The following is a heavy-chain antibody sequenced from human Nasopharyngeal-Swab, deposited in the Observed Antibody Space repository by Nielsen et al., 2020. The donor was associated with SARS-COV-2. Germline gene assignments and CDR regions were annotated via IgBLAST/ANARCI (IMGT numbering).Heavy chain of an antibody. J-gene: IGHJ6*02. V-gene: IGHV4-34*01. Sequence: SETLSLTCAVYGGSFSGFSWNWIRQPPGRGLEWIGEITHNERTNYNPSLMSRIAMLVDTSNNPFSLKVSSVGAGDTAVYYCARAGRVGDAYTGLDVWGQGTTVTVSS. CDR2: ITHNERT. CDR1: GGSFSGFS. D-gene: IGHD5-24*01. CDR3: ARAGRVGDAYTGLDV.